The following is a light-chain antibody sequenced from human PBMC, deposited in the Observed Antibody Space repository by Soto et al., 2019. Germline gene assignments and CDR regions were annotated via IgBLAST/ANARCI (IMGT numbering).Light chain of an antibody. CDR3: SSYTSSSTRVV. J-gene: IGLJ2*01. CDR1: SSDVGGYNY. V-gene: IGLV2-14*01. CDR2: EVS. Sequence: QSVLTQPASVSGSPGQSITISCTGTSSDVGGYNYVSWYQQHPGKAPKLMIYEVSNRPSGVSNRFTGSKSDNTASLTISGLQADDEAHYYCSSYTSSSTRVVFGGGTKLTVL.